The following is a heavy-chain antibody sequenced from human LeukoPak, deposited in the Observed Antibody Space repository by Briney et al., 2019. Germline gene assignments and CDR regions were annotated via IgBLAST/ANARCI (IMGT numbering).Heavy chain of an antibody. V-gene: IGHV4-38-2*01. CDR1: GYSISSGYY. CDR2: IYHSGST. J-gene: IGHJ4*02. CDR3: ARLVWGSLTGYYFDY. Sequence: PSETLSLTCAVSGYSISSGYYWGWIRPPPGKGLEGIGNIYHSGSTYYNPSLKSRVTISVDTSKNQFSLKLSSVTAADTTVYYCARLVWGSLTGYYFDYWGQGTLVTVSS. D-gene: IGHD3-16*01.